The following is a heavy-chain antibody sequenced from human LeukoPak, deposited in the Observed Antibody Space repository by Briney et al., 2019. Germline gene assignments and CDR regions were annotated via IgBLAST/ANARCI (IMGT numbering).Heavy chain of an antibody. D-gene: IGHD5-18*01. CDR2: TNPNSGGT. CDR1: GYTFTGYY. J-gene: IGHJ4*02. Sequence: ASVKVSCKASGYTFTGYYMHWVRQAPGQGLEWMGWTNPNSGGTNYAQKFQGWVTMTRDTSISTAYMELSRLRSDDTAVYYCARARSGYSYGYGAGNDFDYWGQGTLVTVSS. CDR3: ARARSGYSYGYGAGNDFDY. V-gene: IGHV1-2*04.